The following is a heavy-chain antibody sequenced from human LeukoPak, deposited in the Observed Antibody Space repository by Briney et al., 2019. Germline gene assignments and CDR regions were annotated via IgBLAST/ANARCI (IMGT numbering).Heavy chain of an antibody. J-gene: IGHJ3*02. CDR1: GFNFSRSA. CDR2: IVVGSGNT. Sequence: SVKVSCKASGFNFSRSAVQWVRQARGQRLEWIGWIVVGSGNTNYAQKFQERVTMTRDMSTGTAYMELSSLRSGDTAVYYCAAGNYYDSSGYYPYAFDIWGQGTMVTVSS. CDR3: AAGNYYDSSGYYPYAFDI. V-gene: IGHV1-58*01. D-gene: IGHD3-22*01.